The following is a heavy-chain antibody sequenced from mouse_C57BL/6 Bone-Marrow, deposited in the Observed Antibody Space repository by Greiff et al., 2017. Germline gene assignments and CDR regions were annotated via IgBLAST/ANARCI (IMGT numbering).Heavy chain of an antibody. Sequence: DVKLQESGPGLVKPSQSLSLTCSVPGYSITSGCYWNWIRQFPGNQLEWMGYISYDGSNNYNASLKNRISITRDTSKNPFFLKLNSVTTEDTSTYYCDSNLLLFMDYWGQGTSVTVSS. D-gene: IGHD1-1*01. J-gene: IGHJ4*01. V-gene: IGHV3-6*01. CDR3: DSNLLLFMDY. CDR1: GYSITSGCY. CDR2: ISYDGSN.